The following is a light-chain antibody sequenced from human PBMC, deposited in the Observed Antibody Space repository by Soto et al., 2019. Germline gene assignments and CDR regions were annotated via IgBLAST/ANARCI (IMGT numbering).Light chain of an antibody. J-gene: IGKJ2*01. Sequence: DIQMTQSPSSLSASVGDRVTITCRASQSMSSYLNWYQQKPGKAPKLLIYAASSLQSGVPSRFSGSGSGTDFTLTISSLQPEDFATYYCQQCYSTPYTFGQGTKLEIK. CDR2: AAS. CDR3: QQCYSTPYT. CDR1: QSMSSY. V-gene: IGKV1-39*01.